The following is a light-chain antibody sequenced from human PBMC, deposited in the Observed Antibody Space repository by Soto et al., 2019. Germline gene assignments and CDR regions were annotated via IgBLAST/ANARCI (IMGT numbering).Light chain of an antibody. CDR1: QGISNY. Sequence: IQLTQSPSSLSASMGDRVTITSRASQGISNYLAWYQQKPGKTPRLLIYGATTWQSVVPSRFSGSGVRPDFTLIISSVQPEDFATYYCQQLISFVTFGYWTRREIK. V-gene: IGKV1-9*01. J-gene: IGKJ5*01. CDR3: QQLISFVT. CDR2: GAT.